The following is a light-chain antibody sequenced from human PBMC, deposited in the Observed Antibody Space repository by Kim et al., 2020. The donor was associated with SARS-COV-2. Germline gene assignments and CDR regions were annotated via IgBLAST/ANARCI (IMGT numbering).Light chain of an antibody. CDR3: HSRDNNGDHYV. Sequence: ALGQTVRITCQGDTLRTYYASWYQQKPGQAPVLVNYAENNRPSGIPDRFSGSSSGNTASLTITGAQAEDEADYFCHSRDNNGDHYVFGTGTKVTVL. CDR1: TLRTYY. J-gene: IGLJ1*01. CDR2: AEN. V-gene: IGLV3-19*01.